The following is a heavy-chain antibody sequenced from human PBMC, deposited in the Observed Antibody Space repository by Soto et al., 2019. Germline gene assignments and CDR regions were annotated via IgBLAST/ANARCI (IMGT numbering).Heavy chain of an antibody. Sequence: QVQLVESGGGVVQPGRSLRLSCAASGFTFSSYGMHWVRQAPGKGLERVAVISSDGSNKYYADSVTGRFTISRDNSKISMYLQMYSLRAEDTAVYYCAKELYGDYSPCDYWGQGSLVTVAS. V-gene: IGHV3-30*18. CDR3: AKELYGDYSPCDY. J-gene: IGHJ4*02. D-gene: IGHD4-17*01. CDR1: GFTFSSYG. CDR2: ISSDGSNK.